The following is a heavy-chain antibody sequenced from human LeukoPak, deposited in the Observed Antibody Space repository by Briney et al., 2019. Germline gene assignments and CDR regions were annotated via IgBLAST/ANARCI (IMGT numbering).Heavy chain of an antibody. CDR3: ARKSAGFDY. CDR2: INQDGSEK. V-gene: IGHV3-7*01. Sequence: GGSLRLSCAASGFTFSTYWMSWVRQAPGKGLEWVANINQDGSEKYYVDAVKGRFTISRDNAKNSLYLQMNSLRADDTAVYYCARKSAGFDYWGQGTLSPSPQ. CDR1: GFTFSTYW. J-gene: IGHJ4*02.